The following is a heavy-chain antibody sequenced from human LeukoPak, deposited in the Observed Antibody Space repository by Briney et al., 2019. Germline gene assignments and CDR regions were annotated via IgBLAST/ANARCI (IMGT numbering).Heavy chain of an antibody. CDR2: IFYSGDT. CDR1: GGSISNYY. Sequence: LETPSLTCTVSGGSISNYYWSWIRQPPGKRLEWIGYIFYSGDTNYNPSLKSRVTISVDTSKNQFSLSLSSVTAADTAVYYCARHSGSSPHYFDYWGQGTMVTVSS. V-gene: IGHV4-59*08. J-gene: IGHJ4*02. CDR3: ARHSGSSPHYFDY. D-gene: IGHD1-26*01.